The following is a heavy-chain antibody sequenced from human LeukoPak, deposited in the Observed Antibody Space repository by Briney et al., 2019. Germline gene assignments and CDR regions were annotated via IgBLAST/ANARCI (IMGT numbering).Heavy chain of an antibody. CDR3: ARVGYCSSTSCYNLGY. Sequence: SVKVSCKASGYTFTSYYMHWVRQAPGQGLEWMGIINPSGGSTSYAQKFQGRVTMTRDTPTSTVYMELSSLRSEDTAVYYCARVGYCSSTSCYNLGYWGQGTLVTVSS. J-gene: IGHJ4*02. V-gene: IGHV1-46*01. D-gene: IGHD2-2*02. CDR1: GYTFTSYY. CDR2: INPSGGST.